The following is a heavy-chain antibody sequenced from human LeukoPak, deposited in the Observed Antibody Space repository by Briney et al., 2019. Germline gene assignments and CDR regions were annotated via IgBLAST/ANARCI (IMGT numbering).Heavy chain of an antibody. CDR3: AKAGFGPLSSGDFDY. D-gene: IGHD6-19*01. CDR2: ISSSSSYI. Sequence: GGSLRLSCAASGFTFSSYGMNWVRQAPGKGLEWVSFISSSSSYIYYADSVKGRFTISRDNSKNTLYLQMNSLRAEDTAVYYCAKAGFGPLSSGDFDYWGQGTLVTVSS. CDR1: GFTFSSYG. V-gene: IGHV3-21*01. J-gene: IGHJ4*02.